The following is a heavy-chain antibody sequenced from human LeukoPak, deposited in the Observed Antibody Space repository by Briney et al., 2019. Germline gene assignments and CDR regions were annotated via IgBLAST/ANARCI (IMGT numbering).Heavy chain of an antibody. CDR1: GFTFSNAW. J-gene: IGHJ4*02. CDR3: ARDRSSLFDY. Sequence: GGSLRLSCAASGFTFSNAWMNWVRQAPGKGLEWVSAISGSGGSTYYADSVKGRFTISRDNAKNSLYLQMNSLRAEDTAVYYCARDRSSLFDYWGQGTLVTVSS. D-gene: IGHD3-16*02. CDR2: ISGSGGST. V-gene: IGHV3-21*01.